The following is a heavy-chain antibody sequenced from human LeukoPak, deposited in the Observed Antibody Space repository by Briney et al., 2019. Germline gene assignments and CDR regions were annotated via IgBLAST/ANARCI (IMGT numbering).Heavy chain of an antibody. CDR2: SRNKASSYTT. CDR1: GFKFSEHY. J-gene: IGHJ6*02. Sequence: QRGGSQRLSCAASGFKFSEHYIDWVRPALGGGRGWVCRSRNKASSYTTEYAASVEGRFTISRDVTESSLYLQMNSLRTEDTAVYYCGRIAINANNGMDVWGQGTTVTVSS. D-gene: IGHD1/OR15-1a*01. V-gene: IGHV3-72*01. CDR3: GRIAINANNGMDV.